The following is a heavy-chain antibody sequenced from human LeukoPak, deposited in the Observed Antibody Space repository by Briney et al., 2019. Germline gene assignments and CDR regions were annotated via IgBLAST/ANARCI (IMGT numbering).Heavy chain of an antibody. J-gene: IGHJ4*02. CDR1: GYTFINYA. D-gene: IGHD3-22*01. CDR3: ARGGYYDSSGVFDY. CDR2: INAGKGNT. Sequence: ASVKVSCKASGYTFINYAMHWVRQAPGQRLEWMGWINAGKGNTKYSQEFQGRVIITRDTSASTAYMELNSLRSEDMAVYYCARGGYYDSSGVFDYWGQGTLVTVSS. V-gene: IGHV1-3*03.